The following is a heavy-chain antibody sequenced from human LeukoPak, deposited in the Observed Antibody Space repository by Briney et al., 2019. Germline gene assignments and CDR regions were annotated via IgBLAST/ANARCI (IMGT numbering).Heavy chain of an antibody. CDR1: GGSFSGYY. J-gene: IGHJ4*02. V-gene: IGHV4-34*01. CDR3: ARGQGTVTTR. Sequence: SETLSLTCAVSGGSFSGYYWTWIRQPPAKGLEWIGEINHSGSANYNPSLKSRVTISLDTSKNQFSLNLSSVTAADTAVYYCARGQGTVTTRWGQGTLVTVSS. CDR2: INHSGSA. D-gene: IGHD4-17*01.